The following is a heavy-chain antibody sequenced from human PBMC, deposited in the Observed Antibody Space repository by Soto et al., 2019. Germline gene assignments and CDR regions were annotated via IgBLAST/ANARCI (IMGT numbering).Heavy chain of an antibody. CDR3: ALILGHGDYFAFDI. CDR2: ISAYNGNT. V-gene: IGHV1-18*01. D-gene: IGHD4-17*01. CDR1: GYTFTSYG. Sequence: ASVKVSFKASGYTFTSYGISWVRQAPGQGLEWMGWISAYNGNTNYAQKLQGRVTMTTDTSTSTAYMELRSLRSDDTAVYYCALILGHGDYFAFDIWGQGTMVTV. J-gene: IGHJ3*02.